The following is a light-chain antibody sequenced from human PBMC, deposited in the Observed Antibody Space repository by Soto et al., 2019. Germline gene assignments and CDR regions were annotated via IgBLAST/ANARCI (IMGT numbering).Light chain of an antibody. CDR3: QSYDSSLSGSV. V-gene: IGLV1-40*01. CDR1: SYNIGAGYD. J-gene: IGLJ2*01. Sequence: QSVLTQPPSVSGAPGQRVTISCTGSSYNIGAGYDVHWYQQLPGTAPKLLLYGNTNRPSGVPDRFSGSKSGTSASLAITGLQAEDEADYYCQSYDSSLSGSVFGGGTQLTVL. CDR2: GNT.